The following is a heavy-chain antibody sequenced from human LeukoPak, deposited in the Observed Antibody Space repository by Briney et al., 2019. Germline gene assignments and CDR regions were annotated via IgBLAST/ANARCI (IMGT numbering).Heavy chain of an antibody. J-gene: IGHJ3*01. CDR2: INRDGGLT. CDR1: GFTFSENW. Sequence: GGSVRLSCVASGFTFSENWMHWVRQAPGKGLAWVSHINRDGGLTNYADSVKGRFTISRDNARNTVYLQTSSLRVEDTAIYFCAREEHRLAEAGTSAFDLGGQGALVTVSP. V-gene: IGHV3-74*01. CDR3: AREEHRLAEAGTSAFDL. D-gene: IGHD6-13*01.